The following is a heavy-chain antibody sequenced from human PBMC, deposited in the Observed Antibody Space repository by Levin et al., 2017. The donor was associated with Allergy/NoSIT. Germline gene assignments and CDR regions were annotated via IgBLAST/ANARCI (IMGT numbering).Heavy chain of an antibody. CDR1: GGSIRSSY. Sequence: PSQTLSLPCTVSGGSIRSSYWSWIRQPPGKGLEWIGYIYYSGRTNYNPSLKSRVTISVDTSKNQFSLKLNSVTAADTAVYFCARENYHSLLNYYYYMDVWGKGTTVTVSS. D-gene: IGHD1-7*01. J-gene: IGHJ6*03. V-gene: IGHV4-59*01. CDR2: IYYSGRT. CDR3: ARENYHSLLNYYYYMDV.